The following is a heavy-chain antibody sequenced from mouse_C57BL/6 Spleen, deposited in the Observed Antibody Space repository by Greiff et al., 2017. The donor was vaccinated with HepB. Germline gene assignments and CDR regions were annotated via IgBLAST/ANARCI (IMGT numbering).Heavy chain of an antibody. CDR1: GYTFTSYW. CDR2: IDPSDSYT. D-gene: IGHD2-4*01. V-gene: IGHV1-69*01. Sequence: QVQLQQPGAELVMPGASVKLSCKASGYTFTSYWMHWVKQRPGQGLEWIGEIDPSDSYTNYNQKFKGKSTLTVDKSSRTAYMQLSSLTSEDSAVYYCARSIYDYDEGYWGQGTTLTVSS. J-gene: IGHJ2*01. CDR3: ARSIYDYDEGY.